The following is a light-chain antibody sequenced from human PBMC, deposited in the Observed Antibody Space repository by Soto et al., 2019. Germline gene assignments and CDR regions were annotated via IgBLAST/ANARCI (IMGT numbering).Light chain of an antibody. CDR1: QSISGW. J-gene: IGKJ1*01. CDR2: DVS. V-gene: IGKV1-5*01. Sequence: DIQMTQSPSTLSASVGDRVTITCRASQSISGWLAWYQQKPGKAPKLLIYDVSSLERGVPSRFSGSGSGTEFTLAISSLQPDDVATYYCPQYNSYPWTFGQGTKVDIK. CDR3: PQYNSYPWT.